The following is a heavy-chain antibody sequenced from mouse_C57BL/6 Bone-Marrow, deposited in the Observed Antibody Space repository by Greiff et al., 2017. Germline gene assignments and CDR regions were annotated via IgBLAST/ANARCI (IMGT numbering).Heavy chain of an antibody. CDR3: ARRDYGSRAWFAY. V-gene: IGHV1-50*01. CDR1: GYTFTSYW. Sequence: QVQLQQPGAELVKPGASVKLSCQASGYTFTSYWMQWVKQRPGQGLEWIGEIDPSDSYTNYNQKFKGKATLTVDTSSSTAYMQLSSLTSEDSAVYYCARRDYGSRAWFAYWGQGTLVTVSA. CDR2: IDPSDSYT. D-gene: IGHD1-1*01. J-gene: IGHJ3*01.